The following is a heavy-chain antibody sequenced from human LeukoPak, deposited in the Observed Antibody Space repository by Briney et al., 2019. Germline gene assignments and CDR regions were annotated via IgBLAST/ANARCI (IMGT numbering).Heavy chain of an antibody. D-gene: IGHD1-1*01. J-gene: IGHJ4*02. CDR3: AIEKWNGFDY. CDR1: GFTFTSYA. CDR2: ISGSGGST. Sequence: GGSLRLSCAASGFTFTSYAMSWVRQAPRKGLEWVSVISGSGGSTYYADSVKGRFTISRNNSKNTLYLQMNSLRAEDTAVYYCAIEKWNGFDYWGQGTLVTVSS. V-gene: IGHV3-23*01.